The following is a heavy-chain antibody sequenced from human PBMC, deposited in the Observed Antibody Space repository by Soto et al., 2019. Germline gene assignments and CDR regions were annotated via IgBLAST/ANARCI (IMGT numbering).Heavy chain of an antibody. J-gene: IGHJ4*02. V-gene: IGHV4-31*02. CDR3: ARGIDGYRFV. D-gene: IGHD5-18*01. CDR1: GGSIDIRGHR. CDR2: FYHIRTS. Sequence: SVTLSVTWTVAGGSIDIRGHRWTMIRQLPEKGLEYIGYFYHIRTSFYNPSLKSRATISIDTSKSQFSLTLKSVTAADTAVYYCARGIDGYRFVWGQGTLVTVSS.